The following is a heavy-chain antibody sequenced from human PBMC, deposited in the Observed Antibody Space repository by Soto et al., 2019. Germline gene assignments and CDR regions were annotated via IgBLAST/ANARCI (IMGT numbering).Heavy chain of an antibody. J-gene: IGHJ2*01. Sequence: QVQLQQWGAGLLKPSETLSLTCAVYGGSFSGYYWSWIRQPPGKGLEWIGEINHSGSTNYNPSLKSRVTIXEDRSXXQFSLKLSSVNAADTAVYYCARESSSSWYRWYFDLWGRGTLVTVSS. CDR3: ARESSSSWYRWYFDL. CDR2: INHSGST. V-gene: IGHV4-34*01. D-gene: IGHD6-13*01. CDR1: GGSFSGYY.